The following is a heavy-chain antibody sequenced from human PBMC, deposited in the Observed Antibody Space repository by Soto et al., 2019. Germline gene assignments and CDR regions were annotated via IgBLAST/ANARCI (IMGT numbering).Heavy chain of an antibody. Sequence: EVQLLESGGGLVQPGGSRSLPCTASGFTFSSQALTWVRRPPGKGLEWVSGLSDSGFSISYADSLKDRLTISRDNSKNTLYLQIHTLRAEDTAVYYCAKVSSSWYAGFFDLWGQGTLVTVSS. CDR1: GFTFSSQA. J-gene: IGHJ4*02. CDR2: LSDSGFSI. V-gene: IGHV3-23*01. CDR3: AKVSSSWYAGFFDL. D-gene: IGHD6-13*01.